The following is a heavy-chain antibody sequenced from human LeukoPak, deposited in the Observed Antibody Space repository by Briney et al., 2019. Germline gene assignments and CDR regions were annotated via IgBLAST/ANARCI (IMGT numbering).Heavy chain of an antibody. V-gene: IGHV3-13*04. CDR3: ARVAYGSGSYHFDY. D-gene: IGHD3-10*01. CDR1: GFTFSSFD. J-gene: IGHJ4*02. Sequence: PGGSLRLSCAASGFTFSSFDMHWVRQAAGKGLEWCSGIGAAGDTYSLASVKGRFTISRENGKNSLYLQMNSLRAGDTGVYYCARVAYGSGSYHFDYWGQGMLVTVSS. CDR2: IGAAGDT.